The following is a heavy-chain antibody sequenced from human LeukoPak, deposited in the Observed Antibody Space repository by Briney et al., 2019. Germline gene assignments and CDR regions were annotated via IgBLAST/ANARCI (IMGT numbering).Heavy chain of an antibody. CDR2: LYHSGST. CDR1: GGSISSSNW. D-gene: IGHD4-11*01. CDR3: ASTPLVTVTTYYYYYYMDV. J-gene: IGHJ6*03. V-gene: IGHV4-4*02. Sequence: SGTLSLTCAVSGGSISSSNWWSWVRQPPGKGLEWIGELYHSGSTNYNSSLKSRVTISVDKSKNHFSLKLSSVTAADTAVYYCASTPLVTVTTYYYYYYMDVWGKGTTVTVSS.